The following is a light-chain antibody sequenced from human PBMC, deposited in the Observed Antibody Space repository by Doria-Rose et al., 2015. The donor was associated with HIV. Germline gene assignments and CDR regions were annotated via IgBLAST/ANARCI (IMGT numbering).Light chain of an antibody. V-gene: IGKV4-1*01. J-gene: IGKJ3*01. CDR3: QQHYDTPS. CDR2: WAS. CDR1: QSLLYTSKNY. Sequence: TQSPESLGISLGERATLNCKSNQSLLYTSKNYLAWYQQKPGQPPKLLIYWASTRQSGVPARFGGSGYGTDFTLTISSLEAEDVAVYYCQQHYDTPSFGPGTTVDIK.